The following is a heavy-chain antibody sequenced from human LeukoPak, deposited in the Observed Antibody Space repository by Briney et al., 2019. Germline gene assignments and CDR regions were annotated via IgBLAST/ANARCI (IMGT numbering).Heavy chain of an antibody. CDR3: AKGSGVHY. V-gene: IGHV3-21*01. J-gene: IGHJ4*02. CDR2: VSKSSSYI. CDR1: GFTFRTYS. Sequence: TGGSLRLSCAAFGFTFRTYSMNWVRQAPGKGLEWIASVSKSSSYIYYADSVRGRFAISRDNANNSLYLQMNSLRAKDTAVYYCAKGSGVHYWGQGTLSSSPQ. D-gene: IGHD3-10*01.